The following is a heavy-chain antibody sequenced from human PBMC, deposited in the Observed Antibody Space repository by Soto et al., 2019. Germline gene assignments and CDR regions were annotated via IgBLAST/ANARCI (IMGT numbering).Heavy chain of an antibody. CDR2: ISGSGGST. CDR1: GFTFISYW. Sequence: GVSLSLSCSSAGFTFISYWMSWVRQAPGQGLEWVSAISGSGGSTYYADSVKGRFTISRDNSKNTLYLQMNSLRAEDTAVYYCAKDSMGDDYVPEYYFAMYAWGQGTT. CDR3: AKDSMGDDYVPEYYFAMYA. D-gene: IGHD4-17*01. V-gene: IGHV3-23*01. J-gene: IGHJ6*02.